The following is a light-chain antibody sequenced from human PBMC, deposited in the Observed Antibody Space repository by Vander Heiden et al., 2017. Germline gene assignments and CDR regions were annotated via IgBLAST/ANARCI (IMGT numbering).Light chain of an antibody. J-gene: IGKJ1*01. Sequence: DIQMTQSPSSLSASVGDRVTSTCRASQSISSYLNRYQQEPGKAPKILIYAASSLQSGGPSRFSGSGSGSDFTLTISRLQPEAVATYYCRQSYSTPHTFGQGTKVEIK. CDR1: QSISSY. CDR3: RQSYSTPHT. CDR2: AAS. V-gene: IGKV1-39*01.